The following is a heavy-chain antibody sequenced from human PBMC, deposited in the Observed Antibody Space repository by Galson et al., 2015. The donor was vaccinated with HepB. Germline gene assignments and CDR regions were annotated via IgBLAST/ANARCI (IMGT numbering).Heavy chain of an antibody. J-gene: IGHJ3*02. D-gene: IGHD6-13*01. Sequence: SLRLSCAASGFTFSASAMHWVRQASGKGLEWVGRIRSRADNYATVYAASVKGRFTISRDDSENSAYLQMDSLKSDDTAVYYCTRLSGAAPGLDGFDIWGQGTMVTVSS. CDR3: TRLSGAAPGLDGFDI. V-gene: IGHV3-73*01. CDR1: GFTFSASA. CDR2: IRSRADNYAT.